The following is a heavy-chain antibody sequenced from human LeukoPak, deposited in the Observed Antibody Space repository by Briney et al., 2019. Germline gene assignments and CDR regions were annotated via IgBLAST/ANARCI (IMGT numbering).Heavy chain of an antibody. D-gene: IGHD5-18*01. V-gene: IGHV3-23*01. CDR2: ISGSGGST. CDR1: GFAFSSYW. CDR3: ASSDELGRGYSYRFDY. Sequence: PGGSLRLSCVASGFAFSSYWMSWVRQAPGKGLEWVSAISGSGGSTYYADSVKGRFTISRDNFKNTLYLQMNSLRAEDTAVYYCASSDELGRGYSYRFDYWGQGTLVTVSS. J-gene: IGHJ4*02.